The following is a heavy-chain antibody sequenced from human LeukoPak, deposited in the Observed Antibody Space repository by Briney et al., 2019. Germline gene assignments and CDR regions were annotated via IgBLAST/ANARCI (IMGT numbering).Heavy chain of an antibody. V-gene: IGHV4-34*01. CDR1: GGSFSGYY. CDR3: ARVSYYDFWSGYLTYYYYGMDV. J-gene: IGHJ6*02. CDR2: INHSGST. Sequence: SETLSLTCAVYGGSFSGYYWSWIRQPPGKGLEWIGEINHSGSTNYNPSLKSRVTISVDTSKNQFSLKLSSVTAADTAVYYCARVSYYDFWSGYLTYYYYGMDVWGQGTTVTVSS. D-gene: IGHD3-3*01.